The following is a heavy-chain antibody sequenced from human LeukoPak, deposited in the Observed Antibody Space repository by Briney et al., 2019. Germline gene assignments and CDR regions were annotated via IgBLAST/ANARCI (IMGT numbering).Heavy chain of an antibody. Sequence: ASVKVSCKASGYTFTSYDINWVRQAPGQGLEWMGWINPNSGGTNYAQKFQGRVTMTRDTSISTAYMELSRLRSDDTAVYYCAREACGGDCSELDYWGQGTLVTVSS. CDR2: INPNSGGT. CDR1: GYTFTSYD. V-gene: IGHV1-2*02. D-gene: IGHD2-21*01. CDR3: AREACGGDCSELDY. J-gene: IGHJ4*02.